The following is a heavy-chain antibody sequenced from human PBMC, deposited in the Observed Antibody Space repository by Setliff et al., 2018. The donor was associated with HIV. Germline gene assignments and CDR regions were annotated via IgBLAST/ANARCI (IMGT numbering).Heavy chain of an antibody. CDR2: IDPNSGGT. CDR3: ARVASSWCFDL. CDR1: GYSFTGHY. V-gene: IGHV1-2*06. D-gene: IGHD6-13*01. Sequence: ASVKVSCKASGYSFTGHYIHWVRQAPGQGLEWLGRIDPNSGGTKYAQKFQGRVTFTTDGSASTAYMELNSLRSEDTAVYYCARVASSWCFDLWGQGTLVTVSS. J-gene: IGHJ4*02.